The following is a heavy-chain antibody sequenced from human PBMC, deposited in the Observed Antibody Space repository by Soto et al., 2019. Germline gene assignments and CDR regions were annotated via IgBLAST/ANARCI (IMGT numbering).Heavy chain of an antibody. CDR1: GYTFTGYY. V-gene: IGHV1-24*01. Sequence: GASVKVSCKASGYTFTGYYMHWVRQAPGKGLEWMGGFDPEDGETIYAQKFQGRVTMTEDTSTDTAYMELSSLRSEDTAVYYCATDLLPYCSGGSCYWTDYWGQGTLVTVSS. J-gene: IGHJ4*02. CDR3: ATDLLPYCSGGSCYWTDY. D-gene: IGHD2-15*01. CDR2: FDPEDGET.